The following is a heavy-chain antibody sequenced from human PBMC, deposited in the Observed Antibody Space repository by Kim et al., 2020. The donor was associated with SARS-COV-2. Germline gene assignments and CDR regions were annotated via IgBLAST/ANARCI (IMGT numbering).Heavy chain of an antibody. D-gene: IGHD2-21*01. Sequence: SETLSLTCAVYGGSFSGYYWSWIRQPPGKGLEWIGEINHSGSTNYNPSLKSRVTISVDTSKNQFSLKLSSVTAADTAVYYCARGVVVIARNFDYWGQGTLVTVSS. CDR2: INHSGST. V-gene: IGHV4-34*01. CDR1: GGSFSGYY. CDR3: ARGVVVIARNFDY. J-gene: IGHJ4*02.